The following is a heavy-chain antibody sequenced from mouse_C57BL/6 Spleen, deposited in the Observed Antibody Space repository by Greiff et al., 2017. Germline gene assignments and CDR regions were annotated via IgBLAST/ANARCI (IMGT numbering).Heavy chain of an antibody. D-gene: IGHD2-3*01. CDR3: ARWLLTDYAMDY. V-gene: IGHV1-39*01. Sequence: EVKLQESGPELVKPGASVQISCKASGYSFTDYNMNWVKQSNGKSLEWIGVINPNYGTTSYNQKFKGKATLTVDQSSSTAYMQLNSLTSEDSAVYYCARWLLTDYAMDYWGQGTTVTVSS. J-gene: IGHJ4*01. CDR1: GYSFTDYN. CDR2: INPNYGTT.